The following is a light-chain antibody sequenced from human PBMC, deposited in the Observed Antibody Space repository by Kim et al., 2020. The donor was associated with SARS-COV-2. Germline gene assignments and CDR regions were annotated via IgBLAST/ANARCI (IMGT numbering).Light chain of an antibody. CDR2: DAA. J-gene: IGKJ1*01. CDR3: QQYNSYPWT. CDR1: QSISSW. V-gene: IGKV1-5*01. Sequence: AAVGDRVTSTCRASQSISSWLAWYQQKPGKAPKLLIYDAASLESGVPSRFSGSGSGTEFTLTISSLQPDDFATYYCQQYNSYPWTFGQGTKVDIK.